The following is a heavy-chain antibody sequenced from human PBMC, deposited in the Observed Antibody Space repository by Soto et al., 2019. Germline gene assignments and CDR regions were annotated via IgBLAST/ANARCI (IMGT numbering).Heavy chain of an antibody. CDR2: IIPILGIA. Sequence: QVQLVQSGAEVKKPGSSVKVSCKASGGTFSSYTISWVRQAPGQGLEWMGRIIPILGIANYAQKFQGRVTITADKSTSTAHMELSSLRSEDTAVYYCAGGVVVVVAATPFYYYYGMDVWGQGTTVTVSS. J-gene: IGHJ6*02. V-gene: IGHV1-69*02. CDR3: AGGVVVVVAATPFYYYYGMDV. CDR1: GGTFSSYT. D-gene: IGHD2-15*01.